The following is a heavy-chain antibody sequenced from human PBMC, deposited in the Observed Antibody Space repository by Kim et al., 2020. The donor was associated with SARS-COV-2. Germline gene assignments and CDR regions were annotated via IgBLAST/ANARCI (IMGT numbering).Heavy chain of an antibody. J-gene: IGHJ4*02. Sequence: FQGRVTITRDTAASTAYMELSSLRSEDTAVYYCARKKLGRSSGWRYYFDYWGQGTLVTVSS. V-gene: IGHV1-3*01. D-gene: IGHD6-19*01. CDR3: ARKKLGRSSGWRYYFDY.